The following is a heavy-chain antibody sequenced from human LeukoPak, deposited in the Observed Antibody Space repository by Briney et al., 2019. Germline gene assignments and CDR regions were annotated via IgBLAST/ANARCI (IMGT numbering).Heavy chain of an antibody. CDR2: ISSSADST. CDR1: GFTFSSYA. V-gene: IGHV3-23*01. CDR3: AKDRQGFGFGEQLDYYYMDV. D-gene: IGHD3-10*01. J-gene: IGHJ6*03. Sequence: PGGSLRLSCEASGFTFSSYAMSWVRQAPGKGLAWVSVISSSADSTYYADSVKGRFAISRDNSKNTLYLQMNSLRAEDTAVYYCAKDRQGFGFGEQLDYYYMDVWGKGTTVTVSS.